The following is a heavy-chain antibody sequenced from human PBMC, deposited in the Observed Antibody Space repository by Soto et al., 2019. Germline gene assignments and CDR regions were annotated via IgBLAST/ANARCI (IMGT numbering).Heavy chain of an antibody. CDR3: ARASGSYPSSHFDY. CDR1: GYTFTSNY. V-gene: IGHV1-46*01. J-gene: IGHJ4*02. Sequence: GASVKVSCKASGYTFTSNYVHWVRQAPGQGLEWMGVIGPSGGKTNYAQKFQGRVTMTRDASTSTVYMELSSLRSEDTAVYYCARASGSYPSSHFDYWGQGTLVTVSS. CDR2: IGPSGGKT. D-gene: IGHD1-26*01.